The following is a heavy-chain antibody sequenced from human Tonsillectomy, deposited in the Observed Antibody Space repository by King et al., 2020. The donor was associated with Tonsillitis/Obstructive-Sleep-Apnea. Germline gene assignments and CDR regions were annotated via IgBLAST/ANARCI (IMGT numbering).Heavy chain of an antibody. CDR1: GYSFTSYW. V-gene: IGHV5-10-1*03. CDR2: IDPSDSYT. Sequence: VQLVESGAEVKKPGESLRISCTGSGYSFTSYWISWVRQMPGKGLEWMGRIDPSDSYTNYSPSFQGHVTISADKSISTAYLQWSSLKASDTAMYYCARPGYYGSGSYYSGGDAFDIWGQGTMVTVSS. CDR3: ARPGYYGSGSYYSGGDAFDI. D-gene: IGHD3-10*01. J-gene: IGHJ3*02.